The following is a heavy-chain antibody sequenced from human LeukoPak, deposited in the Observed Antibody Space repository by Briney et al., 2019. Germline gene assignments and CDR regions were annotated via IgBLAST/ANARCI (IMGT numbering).Heavy chain of an antibody. CDR2: INPNSGGT. CDR3: ARVHPYYYYGMDV. J-gene: IGHJ6*02. CDR1: GYTFTGYY. V-gene: IGHV1-2*02. Sequence: ASVKVSCKASGYTFTGYYMHWVRQAPGQGLEWMGWINPNSGGTNYAQKFQGRVTMTRDTSISTAYMELSRLRSDGTAVYYCARVHPYYYYGMDVWGQGTTVTVSS.